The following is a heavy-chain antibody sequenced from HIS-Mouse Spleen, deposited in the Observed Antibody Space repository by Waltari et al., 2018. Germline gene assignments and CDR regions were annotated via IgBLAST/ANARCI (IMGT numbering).Heavy chain of an antibody. CDR3: ARDGKSSWPDAFDI. V-gene: IGHV3-74*01. J-gene: IGHJ3*02. CDR2: INSDGSST. Sequence: EVQLVESGGGLVQPGGSLRLSCAASGFTFSSYWMHWVRQAPGKGLVWVSRINSDGSSTSYADSVKGRFTVSRDNAKNTLYLQMNSLRAEDTAVYYCARDGKSSWPDAFDIWGQGTMVTVSS. D-gene: IGHD6-13*01. CDR1: GFTFSSYW.